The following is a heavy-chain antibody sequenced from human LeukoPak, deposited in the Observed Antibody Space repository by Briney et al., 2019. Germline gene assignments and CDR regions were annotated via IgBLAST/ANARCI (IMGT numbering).Heavy chain of an antibody. V-gene: IGHV3-53*01. D-gene: IGHD6-19*01. CDR2: IYSGGST. Sequence: GGSLRLSCAASGFTVSSNYMSWVRQAPGKGLEWVSVIYSGGSTYYADSVKGRFTISRDNSKNTLYLQMNSLRGEDTAVYYWARDARQRVAVGYFDYWGQGTLVTVSS. J-gene: IGHJ4*02. CDR1: GFTVSSNY. CDR3: ARDARQRVAVGYFDY.